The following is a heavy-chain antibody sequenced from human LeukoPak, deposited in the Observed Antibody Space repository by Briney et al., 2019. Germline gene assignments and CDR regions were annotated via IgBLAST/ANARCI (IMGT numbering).Heavy chain of an antibody. D-gene: IGHD3-3*02. CDR3: AREVGGHLDY. J-gene: IGHJ4*02. CDR1: GFTFSIYW. Sequence: GGSLRLSCAASGFTFSIYWMHWVRQAPGKGLVWVSRINSDGSITRYADSVKGRFTISRDNAKNTLYLQMNSLRAEDTAVYYCAREVGGHLDYWGQGTLVTVSS. CDR2: INSDGSIT. V-gene: IGHV3-74*01.